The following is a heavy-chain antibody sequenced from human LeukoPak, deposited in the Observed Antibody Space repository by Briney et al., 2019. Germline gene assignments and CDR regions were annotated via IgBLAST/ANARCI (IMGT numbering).Heavy chain of an antibody. CDR3: AREKVTKGAFDI. D-gene: IGHD2-21*02. CDR2: ISSSSSYI. V-gene: IGHV3-21*01. CDR1: GFTFSSYS. Sequence: KTGGSLRLSCAASGFTFSSYSMNWVRQAPGKGLEWVSSISSSSSYIYYADSVKGRFTISRDNAKNSLYLQMNSLRAEDTAVYYCAREKVTKGAFDIWGQGTMVTVSS. J-gene: IGHJ3*02.